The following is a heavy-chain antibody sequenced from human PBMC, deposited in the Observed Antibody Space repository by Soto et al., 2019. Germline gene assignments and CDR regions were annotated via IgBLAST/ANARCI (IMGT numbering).Heavy chain of an antibody. CDR3: ASSPQSSGWSRFDY. J-gene: IGHJ4*01. CDR1: GYTFTGYY. D-gene: IGHD6-19*01. CDR2: INPNSGGT. V-gene: IGHV1-2*02. Sequence: ASVKVSCKASGYTFTGYYMHWVRQAPGQGLEWMGWINPNSGGTNYAQKFQGRVTMTRDTSISTAYMELSRLRSDDTAVYYCASSPQSSGWSRFDYWGQEPWSPSPQ.